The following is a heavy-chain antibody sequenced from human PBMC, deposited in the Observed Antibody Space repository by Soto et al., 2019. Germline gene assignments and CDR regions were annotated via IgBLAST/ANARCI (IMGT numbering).Heavy chain of an antibody. CDR2: MNPNSGNT. Sequence: ASVKVSCKASGYTFTSYDINWVRQATGQGLEWMGWMNPNSGNTGYAQKFQGRVTMTRNTSISTAYMELSSLRSEETAVYYCATYHKKYSSYDYWGQGTLVTVSS. CDR3: ATYHKKYSSYDY. D-gene: IGHD6-6*01. V-gene: IGHV1-8*01. CDR1: GYTFTSYD. J-gene: IGHJ4*02.